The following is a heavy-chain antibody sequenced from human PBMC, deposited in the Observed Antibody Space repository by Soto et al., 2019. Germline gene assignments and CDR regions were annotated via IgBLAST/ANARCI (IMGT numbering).Heavy chain of an antibody. Sequence: QLQLQESGPGLVKPSETLSLTCTVSGGSISSSSYYWGWIRQPPGKGLEWIGSIYYSGSTYYNPSPERPVTISVDTSENQFSLKLCSVTAADTAVYYCASSSGDYGSYWGQGTLVTVSS. V-gene: IGHV4-39*01. D-gene: IGHD3-16*01. J-gene: IGHJ4*02. CDR1: GGSISSSSYY. CDR2: IYYSGST. CDR3: ASSSGDYGSY.